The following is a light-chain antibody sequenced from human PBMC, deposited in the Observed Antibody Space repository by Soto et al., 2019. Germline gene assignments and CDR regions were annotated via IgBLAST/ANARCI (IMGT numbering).Light chain of an antibody. CDR2: DVS. V-gene: IGLV2-14*01. CDR3: SSYTSSSIPYV. Sequence: QSVLTQPASVSGSPGQSITISCTGTNSDVGGYNFVFWYQQHPGKAPKLMIYDVSNRPSGVSNRFSGSKSGNTASLNISGLQAEDEADYYCSSYTSSSIPYVFGIGTKVTVL. CDR1: NSDVGGYNF. J-gene: IGLJ1*01.